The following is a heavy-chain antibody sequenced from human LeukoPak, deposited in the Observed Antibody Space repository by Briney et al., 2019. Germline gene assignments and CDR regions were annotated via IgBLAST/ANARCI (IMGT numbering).Heavy chain of an antibody. CDR1: GGTFSSYA. J-gene: IGHJ3*02. CDR2: IIPIFGTA. D-gene: IGHD1-14*01. Sequence: SVRVSCKASGGTFSSYAISWVRQAPGQGLEWMGGIIPIFGTANYAQKFQGRVTITADESTSTAYMELSSLRSEDTAVYYCARAGWQPPEAFDIWGQGTMVTVSS. CDR3: ARAGWQPPEAFDI. V-gene: IGHV1-69*01.